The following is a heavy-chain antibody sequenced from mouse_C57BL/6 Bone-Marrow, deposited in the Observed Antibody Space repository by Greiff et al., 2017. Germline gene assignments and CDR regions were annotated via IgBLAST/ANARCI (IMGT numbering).Heavy chain of an antibody. J-gene: IGHJ4*01. CDR1: GYSFTDYN. Sequence: EVQLQQSGPELVKPGASVKISCKASGYSFTDYNMNWVKQSNGKSLEWIGVINPNYGTTSYNQKFKGKATLTVDQSSSNAYMQLNSLTSEDSAVYYCSRWDSSVSYYAMDYWGQGTSVTVSS. CDR2: INPNYGTT. CDR3: SRWDSSVSYYAMDY. V-gene: IGHV1-39*01. D-gene: IGHD3-2*02.